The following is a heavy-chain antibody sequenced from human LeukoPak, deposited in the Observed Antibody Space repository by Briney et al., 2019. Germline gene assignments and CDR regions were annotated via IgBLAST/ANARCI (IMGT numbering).Heavy chain of an antibody. D-gene: IGHD3-22*01. J-gene: IGHJ4*02. Sequence: GGSLRLSCAASGFTFDDYAMHWVRQAPGKGLEWVSLISGDGGNTSYSDSVKGRFTISRDNSKNSLFLQMNSLRTEDTALYYCAKDTYYDNSGYDSYFDYWGQGTLVTVSS. CDR2: ISGDGGNT. CDR1: GFTFDDYA. CDR3: AKDTYYDNSGYDSYFDY. V-gene: IGHV3-43*02.